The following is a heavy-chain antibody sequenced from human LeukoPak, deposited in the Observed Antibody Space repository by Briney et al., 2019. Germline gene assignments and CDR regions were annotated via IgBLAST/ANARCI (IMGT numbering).Heavy chain of an antibody. V-gene: IGHV3-74*01. D-gene: IGHD2-15*01. CDR2: INSDGRSI. Sequence: AGGSLRLSCAVSGFTLSSHWMHWVRQAPGEGLVWVSRINSDGRSISYADSVKGRFTISRDNAKNTLYLQMNSLKAEDTAVYYCAREDCSGVCSSRLDSWGQGTLDTVSS. CDR1: GFTLSSHW. J-gene: IGHJ4*02. CDR3: AREDCSGVCSSRLDS.